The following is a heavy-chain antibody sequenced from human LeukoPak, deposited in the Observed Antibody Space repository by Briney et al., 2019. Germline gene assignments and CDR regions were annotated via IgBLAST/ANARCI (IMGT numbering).Heavy chain of an antibody. CDR1: GFTFSSYE. CDR3: ARVTGTVDY. Sequence: GGSLRLSCAASGFTFSSYEMDWVRQAPGKGLEWVSVISGSGVSTYYADSVKGRFTISRDNSKNMLYLQMNSLRAEDTAVYYCARVTGTVDYWGQGTLVTVSS. J-gene: IGHJ4*02. CDR2: ISGSGVST. V-gene: IGHV3-23*01. D-gene: IGHD1-1*01.